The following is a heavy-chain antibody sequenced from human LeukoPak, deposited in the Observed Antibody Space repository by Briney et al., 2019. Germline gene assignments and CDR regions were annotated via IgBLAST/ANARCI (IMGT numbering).Heavy chain of an antibody. CDR3: ARVGGYGSGSWGEYFDY. D-gene: IGHD3-10*01. Sequence: PSQTLSLTCTVSGGSISSGDYYWSWLRQPPGTGLEWIGYIYYSGSTYYNPSLKSRVTISVDTSKNQFSLKLSSVTAADTAVYYCARVGGYGSGSWGEYFDYWGQGTLVTVSS. J-gene: IGHJ4*02. CDR2: IYYSGST. V-gene: IGHV4-30-4*01. CDR1: GGSISSGDYY.